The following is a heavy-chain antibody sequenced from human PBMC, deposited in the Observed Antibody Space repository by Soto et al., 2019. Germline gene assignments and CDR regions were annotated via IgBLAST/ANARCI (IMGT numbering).Heavy chain of an antibody. V-gene: IGHV3-23*01. D-gene: IGHD3-10*01. Sequence: PGGSLRLSCAASGFTFSSYAMSWVRQAPGEGLEWVSAISGSGGRTYYADSVKGRFTISRDNSKNTLYLQMNSLRAEDTAVYYCAKGESNGMDVWGQGTTVTVSS. CDR2: ISGSGGRT. CDR3: AKGESNGMDV. J-gene: IGHJ6*02. CDR1: GFTFSSYA.